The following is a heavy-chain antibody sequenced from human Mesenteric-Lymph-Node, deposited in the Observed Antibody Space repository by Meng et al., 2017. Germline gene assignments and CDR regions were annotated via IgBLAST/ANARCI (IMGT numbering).Heavy chain of an antibody. CDR2: IYPGDSDT. V-gene: IGHV5-51*01. D-gene: IGHD3-10*01. CDR3: ARTYYYGSGSYYNPPGY. J-gene: IGHJ4*02. CDR1: GYSFTTYW. Sequence: KVSCKGSGYSFTTYWIAWVRQMPGKGLEWMGIIYPGDSDTRYSPSFQGQVTISADTSMTTAYLQWSSLRASDTAMYYCARTYYYGSGSYYNPPGYWGQGTLVTSPQ.